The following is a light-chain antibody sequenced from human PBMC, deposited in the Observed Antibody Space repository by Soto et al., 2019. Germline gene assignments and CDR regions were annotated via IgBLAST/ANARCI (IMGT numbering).Light chain of an antibody. J-gene: IGKJ1*01. Sequence: DIQVTQSPSSLSASVGDKVTITCRASQDIKYDLGWYQQKPGTAPKRLIYSASSLQIGVPSRFSGSGSETEFTLTISSMQPEDFATYYCLQYRSFPWTFGQGTKVEIX. V-gene: IGKV1-17*01. CDR2: SAS. CDR3: LQYRSFPWT. CDR1: QDIKYD.